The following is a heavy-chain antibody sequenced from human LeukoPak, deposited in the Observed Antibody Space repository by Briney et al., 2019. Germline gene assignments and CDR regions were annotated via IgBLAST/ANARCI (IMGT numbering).Heavy chain of an antibody. CDR3: TTGQLLWFGESSY. J-gene: IGHJ4*02. CDR2: IKSKTDGGTT. CDR1: GFTFSNAW. V-gene: IGHV3-15*01. Sequence: PGGSLRLSCAASGFTFSNAWMSWVRQAPGKGLEWVGRIKSKTDGGTTDYAASVKGRFTISRDDSKNTLYLQMNSLKTEDTAVYYCTTGQLLWFGESSYWGQGTLVTVSS. D-gene: IGHD3-10*01.